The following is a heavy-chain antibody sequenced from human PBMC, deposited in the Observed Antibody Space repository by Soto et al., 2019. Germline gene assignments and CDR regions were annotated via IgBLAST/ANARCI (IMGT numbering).Heavy chain of an antibody. CDR1: GYRFTNFW. CDR3: ARAHYNRNDGDCDF. D-gene: IGHD1-1*01. V-gene: IGHV5-51*01. Sequence: GESLKISCQGSGYRFTNFWIGWVRQRPGKGLEWMGIIYSRDSDTRYSPSFQGQVTISVDSSISTAYLQWSSLKASDTAIYYCARAHYNRNDGDCDFWGQGTPVTVSS. J-gene: IGHJ4*02. CDR2: IYSRDSDT.